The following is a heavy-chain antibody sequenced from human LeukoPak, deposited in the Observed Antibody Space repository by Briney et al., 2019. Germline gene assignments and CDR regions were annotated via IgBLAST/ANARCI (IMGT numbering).Heavy chain of an antibody. J-gene: IGHJ4*02. Sequence: ASVKVSCKTSGYSFTDFYMHWVRQAPGQGLEWMGWINPNSGGTNYAQKLQGRVTMTTDTSTSTAYMELRSLRSDDTAVYYCARGVTYYYDSSGYSFSGYFDYWGQGTLVTVSS. CDR1: GYSFTDFY. CDR3: ARGVTYYYDSSGYSFSGYFDY. D-gene: IGHD3-22*01. CDR2: INPNSGGT. V-gene: IGHV1-2*02.